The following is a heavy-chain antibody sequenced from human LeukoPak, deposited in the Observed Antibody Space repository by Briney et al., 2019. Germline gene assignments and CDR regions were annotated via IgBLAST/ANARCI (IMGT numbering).Heavy chain of an antibody. Sequence: RPGGSLRLSCAASGFTFSSYAMSWVRQAPGKGLEWVSAISGSGGSTYYADSVKGRFTISRDNSKNTLYLQMNSLRAEDTAVYYCAKYYRSYYYGSGVLFDYWGQGTLVTVSS. J-gene: IGHJ4*02. CDR2: ISGSGGST. D-gene: IGHD3-10*01. CDR1: GFTFSSYA. V-gene: IGHV3-23*01. CDR3: AKYYRSYYYGSGVLFDY.